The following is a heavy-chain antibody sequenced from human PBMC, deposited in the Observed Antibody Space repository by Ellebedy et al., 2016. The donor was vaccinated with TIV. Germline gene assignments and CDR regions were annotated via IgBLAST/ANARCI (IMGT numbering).Heavy chain of an antibody. D-gene: IGHD3-22*01. Sequence: GESLKISCAASGFTFDDYTMHWVRQAPGKGLEWVSLISWDGGSTYYADSVKGRFTISRDNSKNTLYLQMNSLRAEDTAVYYCAPDAYDSSGYTPHPWGQGTLVTVSS. CDR1: GFTFDDYT. V-gene: IGHV3-43*01. CDR2: ISWDGGST. J-gene: IGHJ5*02. CDR3: APDAYDSSGYTPHP.